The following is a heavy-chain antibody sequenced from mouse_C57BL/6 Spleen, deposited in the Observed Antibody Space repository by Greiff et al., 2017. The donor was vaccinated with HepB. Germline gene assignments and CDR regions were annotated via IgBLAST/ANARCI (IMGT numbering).Heavy chain of an antibody. J-gene: IGHJ4*01. CDR2: IHPNSGST. CDR1: GYTFTSYW. Sequence: QVQLQHPGAELVKPGASVKLSCKASGYTFTSYWMHWVKQRPGQGLEWIGMIHPNSGSTNYNEKFKSKATLTVDKSSSTAYMQLSSLTSEDSAVYYCARAEGRYGSYAMDYWGQGTSVTVSS. V-gene: IGHV1-64*01. CDR3: ARAEGRYGSYAMDY. D-gene: IGHD2-2*01.